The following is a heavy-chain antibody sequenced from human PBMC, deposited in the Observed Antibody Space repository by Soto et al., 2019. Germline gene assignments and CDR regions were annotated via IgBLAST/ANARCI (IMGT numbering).Heavy chain of an antibody. V-gene: IGHV4-39*01. CDR2: IYYSGST. J-gene: IGHJ4*02. D-gene: IGHD2-2*01. CDR3: ARHPRRKGYQLLGSFDY. Sequence: PWETLSLTCTVSGGSISSSSYYWGWIRQPPGKGLEWIGSIYYSGSTYYNPSLKSRVTISVDTSKNQFSLKLSSVTAADTAVYYCARHPRRKGYQLLGSFDYWGQGTLVTFSS. CDR1: GGSISSSSYY.